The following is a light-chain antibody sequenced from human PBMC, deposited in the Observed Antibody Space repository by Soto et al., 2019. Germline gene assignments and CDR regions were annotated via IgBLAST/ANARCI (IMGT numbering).Light chain of an antibody. CDR3: KVWDSSSDHVV. Sequence: SYELTQPPSVSVAPGKTARITCGGNNIGSKSVHWYQQKPGQAPVLVIYYDSERPSGIPERFSGSNSGNTATLTISRVEAGDEADYYCKVWDSSSDHVVFGGGTKLTVL. J-gene: IGLJ2*01. V-gene: IGLV3-21*04. CDR1: NIGSKS. CDR2: YDS.